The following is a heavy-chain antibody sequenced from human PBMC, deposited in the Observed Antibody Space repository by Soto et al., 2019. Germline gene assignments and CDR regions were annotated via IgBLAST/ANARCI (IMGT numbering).Heavy chain of an antibody. J-gene: IGHJ4*02. D-gene: IGHD3-10*01. CDR1: GYTFTGYY. CDR3: ARDIKMVRGVSDY. CDR2: INPNSGGT. V-gene: IGHV1-2*02. Sequence: CKASGYTFTGYYMHWVRQAPGQGLEWMGWINPNSGGTNYAQKFQGRVTMTRDTPISTAYMELSRLRSDDTAVYYCARDIKMVRGVSDYWGQGTLVTVSS.